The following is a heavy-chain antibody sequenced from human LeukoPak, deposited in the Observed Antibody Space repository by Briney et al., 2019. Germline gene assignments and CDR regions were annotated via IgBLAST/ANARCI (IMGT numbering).Heavy chain of an antibody. Sequence: GGSLRLSCAASGFTFSSYWMHWVRQAPGKGLVWVSRINSDGSSTSYADSVKGRFTISRDNAKNTLYLQMNSLRAEDTAACYCARDHGGSYDFDYWGQGTLVTVSS. D-gene: IGHD1-26*01. CDR1: GFTFSSYW. CDR2: INSDGSST. V-gene: IGHV3-74*01. CDR3: ARDHGGSYDFDY. J-gene: IGHJ4*02.